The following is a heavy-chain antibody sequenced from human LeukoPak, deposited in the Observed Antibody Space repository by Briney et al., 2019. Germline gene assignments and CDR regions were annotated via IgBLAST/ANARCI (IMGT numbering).Heavy chain of an antibody. J-gene: IGHJ4*02. CDR2: ISGSGANT. Sequence: GGSLRLSCAASGFTFSSYAMGWVRQAPGKGLEWVSAISGSGANTYYADSVKGRFTISRDNSKNTLYLQMNSLRAEDTSVYYCAKRIYGSGSYFDYWGQGTLVTVSS. V-gene: IGHV3-23*01. CDR1: GFTFSSYA. CDR3: AKRIYGSGSYFDY. D-gene: IGHD3-10*01.